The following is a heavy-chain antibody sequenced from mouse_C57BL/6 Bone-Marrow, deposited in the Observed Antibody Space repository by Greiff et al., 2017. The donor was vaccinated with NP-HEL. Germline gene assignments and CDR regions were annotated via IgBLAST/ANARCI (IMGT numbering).Heavy chain of an antibody. V-gene: IGHV1-42*01. CDR1: GYSFTGYY. J-gene: IGHJ1*03. Sequence: VQLKESGPELVKPGASVKISCKASGYSFTGYYMNWVKQSPEKSLEWIGEINPSTGGTTYNQKFKAKATLTVDKSSSTAYMQLKSLTSEDSAVYYCARRDLDGSSYWYFDVWGTGTTVTVSS. CDR2: INPSTGGT. D-gene: IGHD1-1*01. CDR3: ARRDLDGSSYWYFDV.